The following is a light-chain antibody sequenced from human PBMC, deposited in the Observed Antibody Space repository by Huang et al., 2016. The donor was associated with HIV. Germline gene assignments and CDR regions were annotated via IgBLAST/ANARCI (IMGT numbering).Light chain of an antibody. CDR1: QGLVQSDGNTY. V-gene: IGKV2-30*02. J-gene: IGKJ1*01. CDR3: MQGTHWPPT. Sequence: DTVLTQSPLSLPVTLGQSASISCRSTQGLVQSDGNTYLSWFQQRPGQSPRRLMYKVSNRDSGVPDRCSGSGSGTNFTLEISRVEAEDVAIYYCMQGTHWPPTFGQGTKVEIK. CDR2: KVS.